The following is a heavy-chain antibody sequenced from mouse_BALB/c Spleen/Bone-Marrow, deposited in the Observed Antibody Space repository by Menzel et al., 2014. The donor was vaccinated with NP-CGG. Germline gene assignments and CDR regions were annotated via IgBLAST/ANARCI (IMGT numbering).Heavy chain of an antibody. V-gene: IGHV1-18*01. Sequence: VQLQQSGPEVVKPGASVKISCKTSGYTFTEYTMHWVKQSHGKSLEWIGGINPNYGGTTYNQKFKGKATLTVDKSSSTAYMELRSLTSEDSAVYYCARSYGYERSWFAYWGQGTLVTVSA. CDR1: GYTFTEYT. CDR2: INPNYGGT. CDR3: ARSYGYERSWFAY. J-gene: IGHJ3*01. D-gene: IGHD2-2*01.